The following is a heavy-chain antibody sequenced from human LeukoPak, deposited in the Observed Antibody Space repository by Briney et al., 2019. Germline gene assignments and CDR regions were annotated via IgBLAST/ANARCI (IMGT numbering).Heavy chain of an antibody. Sequence: GGSLRLSCVASGFTFSGYGMHWVRQAPGKGLEWVAVIWYDGSKTYYADSVKGRFTISRDHSKDTLYLQMSSLRVEDTAAYYCARSDGIAAAGPFDYWGQGTLVTVSS. CDR1: GFTFSGYG. V-gene: IGHV3-33*01. CDR2: IWYDGSKT. D-gene: IGHD6-13*01. CDR3: ARSDGIAAAGPFDY. J-gene: IGHJ4*02.